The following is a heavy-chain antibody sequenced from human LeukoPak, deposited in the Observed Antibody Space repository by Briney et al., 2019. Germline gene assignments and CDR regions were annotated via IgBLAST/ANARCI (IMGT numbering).Heavy chain of an antibody. CDR1: GFTVKNYA. CDR2: IGWNRGNV. V-gene: IGHV3-9*01. J-gene: IGHJ4*02. CDR3: AKTRTYRRSSGYLDS. Sequence: GGSLRLSCAASGFTVKNYAIHWVRQAAGKGLEWVSIIGWNRGNVDYADPVKGRFALSRDNDKNSLFLQLNSLRDDHTALYYCAKTRTYRRSSGYLDSWGQGALVNVSS. D-gene: IGHD6-6*01.